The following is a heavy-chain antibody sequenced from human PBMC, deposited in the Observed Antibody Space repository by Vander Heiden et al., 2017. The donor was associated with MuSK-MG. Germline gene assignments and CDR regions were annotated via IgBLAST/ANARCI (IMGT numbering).Heavy chain of an antibody. CDR3: AKDCVGGDFDY. D-gene: IGHD1-26*01. CDR2: ISGSGGST. Sequence: EVQLLESGGGLVPPGGSLILSCAASGFTFSSYAMSWVRQAPGKGLEWVAAISGSGGSTYYADSVKGRFTISRDNSKNTLYLQMNSLRAEDTAVYYCAKDCVGGDFDYWGQGTLVTVSS. V-gene: IGHV3-23*01. CDR1: GFTFSSYA. J-gene: IGHJ4*02.